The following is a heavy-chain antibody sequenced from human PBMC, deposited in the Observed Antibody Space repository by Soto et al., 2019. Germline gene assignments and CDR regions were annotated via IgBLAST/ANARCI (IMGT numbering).Heavy chain of an antibody. V-gene: IGHV4-31*03. CDR1: GGSISSGGYY. Sequence: QVQLHESGPGLVKPSQTLSLTCTVSGGSISSGGYYWSWIRQHPGKGLELIGYIYYAGSTSYNPSLKSRVTISVDTSKHQFSMRLSSVPAADTAMYYCARGGYCSSTRCLFDSWGQGNLVTVSS. J-gene: IGHJ4*02. CDR3: ARGGYCSSTRCLFDS. CDR2: IYYAGST. D-gene: IGHD2-2*01.